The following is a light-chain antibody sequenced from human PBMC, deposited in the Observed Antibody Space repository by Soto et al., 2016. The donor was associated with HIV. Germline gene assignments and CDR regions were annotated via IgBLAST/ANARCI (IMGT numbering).Light chain of an antibody. CDR3: QVWDGGSSHWV. J-gene: IGLJ3*02. Sequence: SYELTQPPSVSVAPGKTASITCGGNRVGGKSVHWYQQKPGQAPVLVVFRDSDRPSGIPERFSGSNSGNTATLTISRVEAGDEADYYCQVWDGGSSHWVFGGGTKL. CDR1: RVGGKS. CDR2: RDS. V-gene: IGLV3-21*03.